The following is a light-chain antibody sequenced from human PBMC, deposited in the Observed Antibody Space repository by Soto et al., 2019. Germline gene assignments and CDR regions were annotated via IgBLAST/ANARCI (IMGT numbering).Light chain of an antibody. CDR1: QTIRSNY. V-gene: IGKV3-20*01. CDR3: QQYGSSPWT. J-gene: IGKJ1*01. Sequence: ETVLTQSPGTLSLSPGERATLSCRASQTIRSNYLAWYRQTPGQAPRLLIYGASTRATGIADRFSGSGSGTDVTVIISRLEPEDYALYYCQQYGSSPWTFGKGTKVEIK. CDR2: GAS.